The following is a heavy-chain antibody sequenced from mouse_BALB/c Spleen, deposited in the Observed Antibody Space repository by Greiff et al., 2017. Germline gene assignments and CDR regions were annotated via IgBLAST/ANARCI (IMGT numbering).Heavy chain of an antibody. CDR3: ARCRGQAWFAY. J-gene: IGHJ3*01. V-gene: IGHV1S137*01. CDR1: GYTFTDYA. CDR2: ISTYYGDA. Sequence: QVHVKQSGAELVRPGVSVKISCKGSGYTFTDYAMHWVKQSHAKSLEWIGVISTYYGDASYNQKFKGKATMTVDKSSSTAYMELARLTSEDSAIYYCARCRGQAWFAYWGQGTLVTVSA. D-gene: IGHD3-3*01.